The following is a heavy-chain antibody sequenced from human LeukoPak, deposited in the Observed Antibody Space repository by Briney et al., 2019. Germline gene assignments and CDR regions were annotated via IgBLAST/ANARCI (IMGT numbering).Heavy chain of an antibody. CDR3: AKGGSVTAPDDAFDI. D-gene: IGHD5/OR15-5a*01. CDR2: ISGSGGSP. CDR1: GFTFSTYA. J-gene: IGHJ3*02. V-gene: IGHV3-23*01. Sequence: GGSLRLSCAASGFTFSTYAMSWVRQAPGKGLEWVSVISGSGGSPYYADSVKGRFTISRDNSKNTLYLQMNSLRAEDMGVYYCAKGGSVTAPDDAFDIWGQGTMVTVS.